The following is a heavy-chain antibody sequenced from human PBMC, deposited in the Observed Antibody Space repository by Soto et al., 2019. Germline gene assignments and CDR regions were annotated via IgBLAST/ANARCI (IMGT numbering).Heavy chain of an antibody. J-gene: IGHJ6*02. CDR2: ISYDGSNK. Sequence: PGGSLRLSCAASGFTFSSYGMHWVRQAPGKGLEWVAVISYDGSNKYYADSVKGRFTISRDNSKNTLYLQMNSLRAEDTAVYYCAKDLTTELYYYYYGMDVWGQGTTVTVSS. CDR3: AKDLTTELYYYYYGMDV. CDR1: GFTFSSYG. D-gene: IGHD3-9*01. V-gene: IGHV3-30*18.